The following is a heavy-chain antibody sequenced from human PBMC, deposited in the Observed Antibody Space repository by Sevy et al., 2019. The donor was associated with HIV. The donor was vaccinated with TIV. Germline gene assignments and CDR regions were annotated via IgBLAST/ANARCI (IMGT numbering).Heavy chain of an antibody. V-gene: IGHV1-18*04. J-gene: IGHJ4*02. CDR1: GYTFTSYG. Sequence: ASVKVSCKASGYTFTSYGISWVQQAPGQGLEWMGWISAYNGNTNYAQKLQGRVTMTTDTSTSTAYMELGSLRSDDTAVYYCAREDLDGSGSYYPDYWGQGTLVTVSS. CDR2: ISAYNGNT. CDR3: AREDLDGSGSYYPDY. D-gene: IGHD3-10*01.